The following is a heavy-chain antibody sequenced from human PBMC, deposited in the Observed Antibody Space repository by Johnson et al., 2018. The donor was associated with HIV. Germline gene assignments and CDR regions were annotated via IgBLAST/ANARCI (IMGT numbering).Heavy chain of an antibody. CDR1: GFTFSNYG. J-gene: IGHJ3*02. V-gene: IGHV3-30*02. D-gene: IGHD6-6*01. Sequence: QVQLVESGGGLVQPGGSLRLSCAASGFTFSNYGMHWVRQGPGKGLEWVAFIRHDGNNKYYADSVKGRFTISRDNSKNTLYLQMSSLRVEDTAVYCCARVRIIYSSSSHAFDIWGQGTMVTVSS. CDR3: ARVRIIYSSSSHAFDI. CDR2: IRHDGNNK.